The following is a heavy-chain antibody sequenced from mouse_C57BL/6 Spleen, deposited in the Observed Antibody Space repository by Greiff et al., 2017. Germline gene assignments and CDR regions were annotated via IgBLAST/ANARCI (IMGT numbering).Heavy chain of an antibody. J-gene: IGHJ3*01. CDR2: IYPSDGST. Sequence: VQLVESGPELVKPGASVKLSCTASGYTFTSYDINWVKQRPGQGLEGIGWIYPSDGSTKYNEKFKGKATMTVDTSSSTAYMELHSLTSEDSAVYFCAREYYGRRGGFAYWGHGTLVTVSA. CDR3: AREYYGRRGGFAY. V-gene: IGHV1-85*01. CDR1: GYTFTSYD. D-gene: IGHD1-1*01.